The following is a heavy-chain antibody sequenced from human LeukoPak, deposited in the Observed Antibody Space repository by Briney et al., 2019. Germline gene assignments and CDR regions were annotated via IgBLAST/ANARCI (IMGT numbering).Heavy chain of an antibody. D-gene: IGHD3-22*01. Sequence: PSETLSLTCTVSGASINSYYWSWIRLPPGKGLEWIGFGHYTGRSNYNPSLKSRVTISVDTSKNQFSPKLSSVTAADTAVYYCARHDNRGYYSLQYWGQGALVTVSS. CDR1: GASINSYY. CDR3: ARHDNRGYYSLQY. CDR2: GHYTGRS. J-gene: IGHJ4*02. V-gene: IGHV4-59*08.